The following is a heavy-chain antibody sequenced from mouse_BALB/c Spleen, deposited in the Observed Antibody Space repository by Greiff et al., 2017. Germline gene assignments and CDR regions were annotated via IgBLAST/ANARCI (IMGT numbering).Heavy chain of an antibody. Sequence: LVESGPELVKPGASVKISCKASGYSFTGYFMNWVMQSHGKSLEWIGRINPYNGDTFYNQKFKGKATLTVDKSSSTAHMELRSLASEDSAVYYCARATVKETWFAYWGQGTLVTVSA. CDR3: ARATVKETWFAY. J-gene: IGHJ3*01. CDR1: GYSFTGYF. V-gene: IGHV1-20*02. CDR2: INPYNGDT. D-gene: IGHD1-1*01.